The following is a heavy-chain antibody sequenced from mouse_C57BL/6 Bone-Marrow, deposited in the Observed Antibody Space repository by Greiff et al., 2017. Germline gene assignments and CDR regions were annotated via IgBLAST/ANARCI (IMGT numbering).Heavy chain of an antibody. CDR1: GFTFSSYG. CDR2: ISSGGSYT. V-gene: IGHV5-6*01. J-gene: IGHJ4*01. CDR3: ARRPYYGSSMDY. D-gene: IGHD1-1*01. Sequence: DVQLQESGGDLVKPGGSLKLSCAASGFTFSSYGMSWVRQTPDKRLEWVATISSGGSYTYYPDSVKGRFTISRDNAKNTLYLQMSSLKSEDTAMYYCARRPYYGSSMDYWGKGTSVTVSS.